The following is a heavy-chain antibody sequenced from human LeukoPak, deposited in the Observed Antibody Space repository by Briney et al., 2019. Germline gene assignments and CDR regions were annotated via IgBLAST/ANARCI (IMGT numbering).Heavy chain of an antibody. CDR1: GFTFSSYA. CDR2: INQDGNSQ. CDR3: ARSLWPEDY. J-gene: IGHJ4*02. D-gene: IGHD2-21*01. Sequence: GGSLRLSCAASGFTFSSYAMGWVRQAPGKGLEWVANINQDGNSQNYVDSVRGRSTISKDNAKNSVYLQMNSLRAEDTAVYYCARSLWPEDYWGQGILVTVSS. V-gene: IGHV3-7*01.